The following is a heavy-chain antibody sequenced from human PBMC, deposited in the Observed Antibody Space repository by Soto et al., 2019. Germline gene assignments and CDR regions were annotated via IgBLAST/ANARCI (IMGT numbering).Heavy chain of an antibody. CDR1: RFTFSSYW. D-gene: IGHD1-26*01. CDR2: INSDGSST. Sequence: EERVVESGGGSVQPGGSLRLSCAASRFTFSSYWMYWVRQAPGKGLVWVSRINSDGSSTRYADSVKGRFSISRDNSKSTLYLQMNTLRAEDTAVYYCARRREGYYYGLDVWGQGTTVTVSS. J-gene: IGHJ6*02. V-gene: IGHV3-74*01. CDR3: ARRREGYYYGLDV.